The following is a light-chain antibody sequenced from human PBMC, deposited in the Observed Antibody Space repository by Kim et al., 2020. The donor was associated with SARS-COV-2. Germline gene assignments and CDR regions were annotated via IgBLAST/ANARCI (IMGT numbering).Light chain of an antibody. CDR2: GNG. V-gene: IGLV1-40*01. CDR1: SSNIGSRYD. CDR3: QSYDYNLKGYV. J-gene: IGLJ1*01. Sequence: RVPISCPRNSSNIGSRYDVHWYQHLPGTAPKVLIYGNGSRPSGVPDRFSASKSDTSASLAITGLQAEDEADYYCQSYDYNLKGYVFGTGTKVTVL.